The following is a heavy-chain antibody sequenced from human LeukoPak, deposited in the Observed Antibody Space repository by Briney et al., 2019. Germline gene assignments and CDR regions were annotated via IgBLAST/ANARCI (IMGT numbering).Heavy chain of an antibody. CDR2: IYYSGST. CDR3: ARRGNYYYGMDV. J-gene: IGHJ6*02. V-gene: IGHV4-39*01. CDR1: GGSISSSSYY. Sequence: SETLSLTCTVSGGSISSSSYYWGWIRQPPGKGLEWIGSIYYSGSTYYNPSLKGRVTISVDTSKNQFSLKLSSVTAADTAVYYCARRGNYYYGMDVWGQGTTVTVSS.